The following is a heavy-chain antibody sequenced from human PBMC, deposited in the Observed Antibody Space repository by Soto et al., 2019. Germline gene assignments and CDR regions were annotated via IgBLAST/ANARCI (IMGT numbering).Heavy chain of an antibody. D-gene: IGHD3-16*01. CDR3: ARNYGYEVFAY. CDR1: GGAISSSSYY. V-gene: IGHV4-39*01. CDR2: ISYSVST. Sequence: QLQLQESGPGLVKPSETLSLTCTVSGGAISSSSYYWGWIRQPPGKGLEWIGSISYSVSTYYNPSLKRRVPISVDTSNNRFSVNLSSVTAADTAVYYCARNYGYEVFAYLGQGTLVTVSS. J-gene: IGHJ4*02.